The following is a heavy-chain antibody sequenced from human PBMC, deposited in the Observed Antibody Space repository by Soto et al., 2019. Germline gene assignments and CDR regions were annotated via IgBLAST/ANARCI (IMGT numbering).Heavy chain of an antibody. Sequence: PSETLSLTCAVSGGSISSGGYSWSWIRQPPGKGLEWIGYIYHSGSTYYNPSLKSRVTISVDRSKSQISLKLSSVTAADTAVYYCARGGPVAQLVPGEYNWFDPWGQGTLVTVSS. CDR1: GGSISSGGYS. CDR3: ARGGPVAQLVPGEYNWFDP. V-gene: IGHV4-30-2*01. D-gene: IGHD6-6*01. J-gene: IGHJ5*02. CDR2: IYHSGST.